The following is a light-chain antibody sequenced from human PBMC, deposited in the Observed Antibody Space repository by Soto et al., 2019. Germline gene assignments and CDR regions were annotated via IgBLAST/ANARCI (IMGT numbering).Light chain of an antibody. CDR3: QQYNNWPRT. CDR2: GAS. CDR1: QSVRSN. V-gene: IGKV3-15*01. J-gene: IGKJ1*01. Sequence: EIVMTQSPATLSVSPLERATLSFMASQSVRSNLAWYHQKRGQAPRLLIYGASTRATGIPARFSGSGSGTEFTLTISSLQSEDFAVYYCQQYNNWPRTFGQGTKVDIK.